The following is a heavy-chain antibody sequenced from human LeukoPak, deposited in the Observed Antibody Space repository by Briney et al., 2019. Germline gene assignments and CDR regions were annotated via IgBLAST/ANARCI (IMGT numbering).Heavy chain of an antibody. CDR2: ISSSSTI. CDR3: ARRDIVVVVAAVDVGMDV. Sequence: PGGSLRLSCAASGFTFSSYSMNWVRQAPGKGLEWVSYISSSSTIYYADSVKGRFTISRDNAKNSLYLQMNSLRAEDTAVYYCARRDIVVVVAAVDVGMDVWGQGTTVTVSS. J-gene: IGHJ6*02. CDR1: GFTFSSYS. V-gene: IGHV3-48*01. D-gene: IGHD2-15*01.